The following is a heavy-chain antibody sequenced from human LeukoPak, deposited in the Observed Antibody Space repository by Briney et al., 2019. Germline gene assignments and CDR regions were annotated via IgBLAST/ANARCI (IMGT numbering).Heavy chain of an antibody. V-gene: IGHV3-73*01. CDR3: TRSPPAAWTNWFDP. J-gene: IGHJ5*02. CDR2: IRSKANSYAT. Sequence: PGGSLRLSCAASGFTFSGSAMHWVRQASGKGLEWVGRIRSKANSYATAYAASVKGRFTISRDDSKNTAYLQMNSLKTEDTAVYYCTRSPPAAWTNWFDPWGQGTLVTVSS. D-gene: IGHD2-2*01. CDR1: GFTFSGSA.